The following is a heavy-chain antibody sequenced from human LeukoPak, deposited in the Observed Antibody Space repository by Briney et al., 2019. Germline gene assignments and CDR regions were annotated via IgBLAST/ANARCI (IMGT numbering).Heavy chain of an antibody. Sequence: TSETLSLTCAVSGYSISAGYYWAWFRQPPGKGLEWVATVYHTGTSYYNPSLKSRVTISVDTSKNQFSLRLSSVTAADTAVYFCARRGSLAAQFDYWGQGTLVTVSS. D-gene: IGHD6-6*01. CDR2: VYHTGTS. CDR1: GYSISAGYY. J-gene: IGHJ4*02. CDR3: ARRGSLAAQFDY. V-gene: IGHV4-38-2*01.